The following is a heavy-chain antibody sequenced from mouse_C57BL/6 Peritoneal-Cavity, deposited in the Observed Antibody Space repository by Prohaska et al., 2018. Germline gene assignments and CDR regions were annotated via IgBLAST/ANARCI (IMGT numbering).Heavy chain of an antibody. Sequence: QVQLQQPGAELVRPGSSVKLSCKASGYTFTSYWMDWVKQRPGQGLEWIGNIYPSDSETHYNQKFKDKATLTVDKSSSTAYKQLSSLTSEDSVVYYCSREEGRYYFDYWGQGTTLAVSS. CDR1: GYTFTSYW. J-gene: IGHJ2*01. D-gene: IGHD2-14*01. CDR2: IYPSDSET. CDR3: SREEGRYYFDY. V-gene: IGHV1-61*01.